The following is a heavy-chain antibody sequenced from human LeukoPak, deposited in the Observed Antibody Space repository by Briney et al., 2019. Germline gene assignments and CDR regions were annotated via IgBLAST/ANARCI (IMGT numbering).Heavy chain of an antibody. CDR2: IIPIFGTA. V-gene: IGHV1-69*13. Sequence: SVKVSCKASGGTFSSYAISWVRQAPGQGLEWMGGIIPIFGTANYAQKFQGRVTITADESTSTAYMELSSLRSEDTAVYYCARDIVVVVADRLSYEGYMDVWGKGTTVAVSS. D-gene: IGHD2-15*01. CDR3: ARDIVVVVADRLSYEGYMDV. CDR1: GGTFSSYA. J-gene: IGHJ6*03.